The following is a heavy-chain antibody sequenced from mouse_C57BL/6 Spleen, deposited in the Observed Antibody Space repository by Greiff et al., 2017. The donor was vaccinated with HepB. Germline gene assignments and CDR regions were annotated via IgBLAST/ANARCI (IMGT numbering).Heavy chain of an antibody. V-gene: IGHV5-17*01. J-gene: IGHJ4*01. CDR1: GFTFSDYG. CDR2: ISSGSSTI. CDR3: ARREGYGSSPYYAMDY. Sequence: EVKVVESGGGLVKPGGSLKLSCAASGFTFSDYGMHCVRQAPEKGLEWVAYISSGSSTIYYADTVKGRFTISRDNAKNTLFLQMTSLRSEDTAMYYCARREGYGSSPYYAMDYWGQGTSVTVSS. D-gene: IGHD1-1*01.